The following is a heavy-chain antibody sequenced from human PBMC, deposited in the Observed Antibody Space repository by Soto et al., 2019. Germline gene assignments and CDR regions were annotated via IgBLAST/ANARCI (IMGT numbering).Heavy chain of an antibody. CDR2: IYFSGST. V-gene: IGHV4-59*01. CDR3: ARKGPYSRDAFDM. Sequence: PSETLSLTCAVSGGSITNYYWSWIRQPPGTGLEWIGYIYFSGSTHYNPSLTSRVTISVDTSKNQFSLKLSSVTAADTAIYYCARKGPYSRDAFDMWGQGTMVTVSS. D-gene: IGHD2-21*01. CDR1: GGSITNYY. J-gene: IGHJ3*02.